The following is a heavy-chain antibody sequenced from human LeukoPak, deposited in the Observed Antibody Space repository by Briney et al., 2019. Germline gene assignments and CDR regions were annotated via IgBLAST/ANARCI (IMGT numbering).Heavy chain of an antibody. D-gene: IGHD7-27*01. J-gene: IGHJ3*02. CDR1: GYTFTGYY. CDR2: INPSGGQT. V-gene: IGHV1-46*01. Sequence: GASVKVSCKASGYTFTGYYMHWVRQAPGQGPEWMGIINPSGGQTNYAQKFQGRVTMTRDTSTSTVYMELSSLRSEDTAVYYCARDWNWGSSDAFDIWGQGTMVTVSS. CDR3: ARDWNWGSSDAFDI.